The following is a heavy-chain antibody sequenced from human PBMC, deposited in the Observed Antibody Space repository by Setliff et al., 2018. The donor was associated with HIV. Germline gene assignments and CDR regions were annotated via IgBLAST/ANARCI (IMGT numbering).Heavy chain of an antibody. CDR3: TRTPGAWQNYFDY. V-gene: IGHV3-49*04. Sequence: GGSLRLSCTASGFIFGDYDMSWVRQAPGKGLEWVGFVRRKSSGGTTEYAASVKGRFTISRDDSLGIAYLQLNSLKSEDTAIYYCTRTPGAWQNYFDYWGQGTPVTVSS. CDR2: VRRKSSGGTT. J-gene: IGHJ4*02. D-gene: IGHD2-15*01. CDR1: GFIFGDYD.